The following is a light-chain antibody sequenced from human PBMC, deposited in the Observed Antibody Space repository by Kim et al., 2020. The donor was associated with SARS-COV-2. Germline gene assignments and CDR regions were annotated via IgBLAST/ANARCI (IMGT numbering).Light chain of an antibody. V-gene: IGLV3-25*03. CDR1: ALPKQY. J-gene: IGLJ2*01. Sequence: SYELTQPPSVSVSPGQTARITCSGDALPKQYAYWYQQKPGQAPVLVIYKDSERPSGIPGRFSGSSSGTTVTLTISGVQAEDEADYYCQSADSSGTYPNVVFGGGTQLTVL. CDR2: KDS. CDR3: QSADSSGTYPNVV.